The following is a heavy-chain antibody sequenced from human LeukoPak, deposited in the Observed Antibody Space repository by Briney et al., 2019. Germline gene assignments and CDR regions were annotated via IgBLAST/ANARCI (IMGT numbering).Heavy chain of an antibody. CDR2: IYYSGST. D-gene: IGHD6-19*01. Sequence: SETLSLTCTVSGGSISSSSYYWGWIRQPPGKGLEWIGSIYYSGSTYYNLSLKSRVTISVDTSKNQFSPKLSSVTAADTAVYYCARQDRIAVAGTMWFDPWGQGTLVTVSS. J-gene: IGHJ5*02. V-gene: IGHV4-39*01. CDR1: GGSISSSSYY. CDR3: ARQDRIAVAGTMWFDP.